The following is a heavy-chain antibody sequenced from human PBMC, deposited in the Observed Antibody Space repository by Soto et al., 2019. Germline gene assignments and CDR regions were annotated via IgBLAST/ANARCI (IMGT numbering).Heavy chain of an antibody. Sequence: ASVKVSCKASGYTFTSYAMHWVRQAPGQRLEWMGWINAGNGNTKYSQKFQGRVTITRDTSASTAYMELSSLRSEDTAVYYCARDCGSGSYYLHYYYYYGMDVWGQGTTVTVSS. J-gene: IGHJ6*02. V-gene: IGHV1-3*01. CDR1: GYTFTSYA. CDR2: INAGNGNT. CDR3: ARDCGSGSYYLHYYYYYGMDV. D-gene: IGHD1-26*01.